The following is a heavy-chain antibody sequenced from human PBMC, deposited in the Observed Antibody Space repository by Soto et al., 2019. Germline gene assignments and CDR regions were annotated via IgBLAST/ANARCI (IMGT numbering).Heavy chain of an antibody. J-gene: IGHJ6*03. CDR2: IYYSGST. V-gene: IGHV4-59*01. CDR3: ERGLVVRGVRYYYYMDV. CDR1: GGSISSYY. D-gene: IGHD3-10*01. Sequence: SETLSLTCTVSGGSISSYYWSWIRQPPGKGLEWIGYIYYSGSTNYNPSLKSRVTISVDTSKNQFSLKLSSVTAADTAVYYCERGLVVRGVRYYYYMDVWGKGTTVTVSS.